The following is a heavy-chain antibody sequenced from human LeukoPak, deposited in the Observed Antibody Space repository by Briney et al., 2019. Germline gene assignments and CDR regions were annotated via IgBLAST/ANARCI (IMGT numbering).Heavy chain of an antibody. CDR2: IRYDGSNK. Sequence: GGSLRLSGAASGFTFSSYGMHWVRQAPGKGLEWVAFIRYDGSNKYYADSVKGRFTISRDNSKNTLYLQMNSLRAEDTAVYYCAKEYCSSTSCYVSDWGQGTLVTVSS. D-gene: IGHD2-2*01. CDR1: GFTFSSYG. CDR3: AKEYCSSTSCYVSD. V-gene: IGHV3-30*02. J-gene: IGHJ4*02.